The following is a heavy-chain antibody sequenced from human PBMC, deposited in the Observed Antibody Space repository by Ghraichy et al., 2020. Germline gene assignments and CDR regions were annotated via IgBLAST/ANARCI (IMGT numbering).Heavy chain of an antibody. Sequence: SQTLSLTCTVSGGSISSSSYYWGWIRQPPGKGLEWIGSIYYSGSTYYNPSLKSRVTISVDTSKNQFSLKLSSVTAADTAVYYCARLLVAATSVYFDYWGQGTLVTVSS. J-gene: IGHJ4*02. D-gene: IGHD2-15*01. V-gene: IGHV4-39*01. CDR3: ARLLVAATSVYFDY. CDR2: IYYSGST. CDR1: GGSISSSSYY.